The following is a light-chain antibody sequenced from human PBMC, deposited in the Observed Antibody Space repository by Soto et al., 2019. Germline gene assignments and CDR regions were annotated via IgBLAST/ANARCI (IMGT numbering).Light chain of an antibody. J-gene: IGKJ2*01. CDR3: HQYGGSPPFT. Sequence: EIVLTQSPGTLSLSPGERATLSCRASQSVSSNYLAWYQQKPGQAPRLLIDGASNRASGIPDRFSGGASGTGFTLTINRLEPEDFAVYFCHQYGGSPPFTFGQGTKVEIK. V-gene: IGKV3-20*01. CDR2: GAS. CDR1: QSVSSNY.